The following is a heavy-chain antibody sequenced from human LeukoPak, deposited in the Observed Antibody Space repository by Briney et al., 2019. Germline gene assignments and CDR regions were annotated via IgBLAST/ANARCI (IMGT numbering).Heavy chain of an antibody. V-gene: IGHV4-59*01. CDR1: GGSISSYY. Sequence: SATLSLTCTVSGGSISSYYWSLIRQPPSKGLAWIGYIYYSGSTNYNPSLKSRVTISVDTSKNQFSLKLSSVTAADTAVYYCARDTVLNAFDIWGQGTMVTVSS. D-gene: IGHD2-15*01. J-gene: IGHJ3*02. CDR3: ARDTVLNAFDI. CDR2: IYYSGST.